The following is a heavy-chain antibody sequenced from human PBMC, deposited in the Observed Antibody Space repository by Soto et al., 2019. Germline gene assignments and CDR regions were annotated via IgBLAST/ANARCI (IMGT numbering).Heavy chain of an antibody. Sequence: GGSLRLSCAAPGLLFRNYAMTWVRQAPGKGLEWVSSLSRSGDSAYFADSVKGRFPISRDNSKNTLYLQMNSLRAEDTAIYYCAKATPYCSSTTCYAFDIWGQGTMVTVSS. CDR3: AKATPYCSSTTCYAFDI. J-gene: IGHJ3*02. CDR2: LSRSGDSA. D-gene: IGHD2-2*01. CDR1: GLLFRNYA. V-gene: IGHV3-23*01.